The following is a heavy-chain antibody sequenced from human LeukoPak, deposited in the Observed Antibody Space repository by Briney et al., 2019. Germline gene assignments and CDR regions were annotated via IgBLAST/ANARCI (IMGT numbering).Heavy chain of an antibody. CDR2: IYHSQST. V-gene: IGHV4-30-2*01. CDR3: ARVGSSRGLFDY. Sequence: SETLSLTCTVSVGSNSRGGYYWTWIRQHPGKGLEWIGYIYHSQSTYYNPSLQSRVTISVDRSKNQFSLKLSSVAAADTAVYYCARVGSSRGLFDYWGQGTLVTVSS. J-gene: IGHJ4*02. CDR1: VGSNSRGGYY. D-gene: IGHD6-13*01.